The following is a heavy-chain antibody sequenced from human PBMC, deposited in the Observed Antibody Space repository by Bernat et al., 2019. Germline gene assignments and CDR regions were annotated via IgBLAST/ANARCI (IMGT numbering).Heavy chain of an antibody. Sequence: QVQLQESGPGLVKPSQTLSLTCTVSGGSISSGGYYWSWIRQHPGKGLEWIGYIYYSGSTYYNPSLKSRVTISVDTSKNQFSLKLSSVTATDTAVYYCARVLAGGAPYYYMDVWGKGTTVTVSS. CDR3: ARVLAGGAPYYYMDV. D-gene: IGHD6-13*01. CDR2: IYYSGST. J-gene: IGHJ6*03. V-gene: IGHV4-31*03. CDR1: GGSISSGGYY.